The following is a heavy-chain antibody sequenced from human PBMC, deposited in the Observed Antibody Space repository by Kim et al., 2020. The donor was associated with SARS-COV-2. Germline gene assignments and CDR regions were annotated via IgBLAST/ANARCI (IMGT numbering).Heavy chain of an antibody. J-gene: IGHJ4*02. D-gene: IGHD2-21*02. Sequence: GGSLRLSCAASGFTFSSYWMSWVRQAPGKGLEWVANIKQDGSEKYYVDPVKGRFTISRDNAKNSLYLQMNSLRAEDTAVYYCARDDRYGPIDYWGQGTLVTVSS. CDR3: ARDDRYGPIDY. CDR2: IKQDGSEK. CDR1: GFTFSSYW. V-gene: IGHV3-7*01.